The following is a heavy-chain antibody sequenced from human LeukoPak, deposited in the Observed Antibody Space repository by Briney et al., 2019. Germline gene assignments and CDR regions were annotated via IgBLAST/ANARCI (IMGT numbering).Heavy chain of an antibody. CDR2: IYYSGNT. D-gene: IGHD3-3*01. CDR3: ARYYDFDYYFDY. J-gene: IGHJ4*02. Sequence: SETLSFTCTVSGGSISSYYWNWIRQPPGKGLEWIGYIYYSGNTNYNPSLKSRVTISVDTSKNQFFLKLSSVTAADTAVYYCARYYDFDYYFDYWGQGTLVTVSS. V-gene: IGHV4-59*01. CDR1: GGSISSYY.